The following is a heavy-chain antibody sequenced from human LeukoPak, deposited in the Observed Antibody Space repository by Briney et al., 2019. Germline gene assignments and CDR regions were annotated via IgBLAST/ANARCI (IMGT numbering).Heavy chain of an antibody. V-gene: IGHV3-7*02. Sequence: GGSLRLSCAVSGFTFSIYWMTWVRQAPGKGLEWVAHINQDGSEKYYVDSVKGRFTISRDNAKNSVYLQMKSLRVEDTAVYYCARVDWQKMDYWGQGTLVTVSS. D-gene: IGHD3-9*01. CDR3: ARVDWQKMDY. CDR2: INQDGSEK. J-gene: IGHJ4*02. CDR1: GFTFSIYW.